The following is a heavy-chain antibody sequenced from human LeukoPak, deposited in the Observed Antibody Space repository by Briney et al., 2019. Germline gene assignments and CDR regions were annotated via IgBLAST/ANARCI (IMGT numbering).Heavy chain of an antibody. CDR1: GFTFSSYA. V-gene: IGHV3-23*01. Sequence: GGSLRLSCAASGFTFSSYAMSWVRQAPGKGLEWVSAISGSGGSTYYADSVKGRFTISRDNSKNTLYLQMNSLRAEDTAVYYCAKAGDSSGYYYGPFDYWGQGTLVTVSS. CDR2: ISGSGGST. J-gene: IGHJ4*02. D-gene: IGHD3-22*01. CDR3: AKAGDSSGYYYGPFDY.